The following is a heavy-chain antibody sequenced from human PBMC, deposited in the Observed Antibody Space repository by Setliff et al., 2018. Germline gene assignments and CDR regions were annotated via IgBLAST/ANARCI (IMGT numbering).Heavy chain of an antibody. CDR3: ARDGGINMVKTYYYGLDV. CDR2: MSNWGTSI. CDR1: GFSFSNCW. V-gene: IGHV3-48*03. J-gene: IGHJ6*02. Sequence: GGSLRLSCTASGFSFSNCWVSWVRQAPGKGLEWVAYMSNWGTSIYYADSVKGRFTISRDNAKNSLFLQMNSLRIEDMGIYYCARDGGINMVKTYYYGLDVWGQGTTVTVSS. D-gene: IGHD1-20*01.